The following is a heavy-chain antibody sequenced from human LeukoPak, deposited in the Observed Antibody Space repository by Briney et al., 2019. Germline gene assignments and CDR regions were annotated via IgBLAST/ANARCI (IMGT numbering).Heavy chain of an antibody. V-gene: IGHV4-30-2*01. D-gene: IGHD1-14*01. CDR3: AKTGRRGYFDL. Sequence: PSETLSLTCAVSGGSISSGGYSWSWIRQPPGKGLEWIGYIYHSGSTYYNPSLKSRVTISVDRSKNQFSLKLSSVTAADTAVYYCAKTGRRGYFDLWGRGTLVSVSS. CDR2: IYHSGST. CDR1: GGSISSGGYS. J-gene: IGHJ2*01.